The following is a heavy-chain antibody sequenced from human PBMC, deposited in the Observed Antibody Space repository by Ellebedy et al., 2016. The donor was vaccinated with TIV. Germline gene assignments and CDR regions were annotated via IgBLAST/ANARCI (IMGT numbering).Heavy chain of an antibody. V-gene: IGHV1-2*02. CDR2: INPNSGGT. Sequence: ASVKVSCKASGYTFTGYYMHWVRRAPGQGLEWMGWINPNSGGTNYAQKFQGRVTMTRDTSISTAYMELSSLRSEDTAVYYCARVREVDYYYGMDVWGQGTTVTVSS. CDR1: GYTFTGYY. CDR3: ARVREVDYYYGMDV. J-gene: IGHJ6*02.